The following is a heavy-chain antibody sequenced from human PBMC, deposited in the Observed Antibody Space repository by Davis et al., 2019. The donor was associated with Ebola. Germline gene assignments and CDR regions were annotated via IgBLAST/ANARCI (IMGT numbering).Heavy chain of an antibody. Sequence: MPGGSLRLSCTVSGGSISSYYWSWIRQPPGKGLEWIGYIYYSGSTNYNPSLKSRVTISVDTSKNQFSLKLSSVTAADTAVYYCARGLITYYYDSSGYYFTPGYFDLWGRGTLVTVSS. CDR3: ARGLITYYYDSSGYYFTPGYFDL. CDR2: IYYSGST. V-gene: IGHV4-59*01. J-gene: IGHJ2*01. D-gene: IGHD3-22*01. CDR1: GGSISSYY.